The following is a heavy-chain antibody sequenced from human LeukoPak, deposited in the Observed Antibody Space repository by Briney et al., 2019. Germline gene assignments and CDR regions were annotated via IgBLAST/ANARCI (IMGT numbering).Heavy chain of an antibody. J-gene: IGHJ4*02. CDR3: ARARVYSSTWSEFDY. D-gene: IGHD6-13*01. CDR1: GGSFSSDSYY. V-gene: IGHV4-61*01. Sequence: SETLSLTCTVSGGSFSSDSYYWSWIRQPPGKGLEWIGYIDYSGSTNYNPSLKSRVTISVDTSKSQFSLKLSSVTAADTAVYYCARARVYSSTWSEFDYWGQGTLVTVSS. CDR2: IDYSGST.